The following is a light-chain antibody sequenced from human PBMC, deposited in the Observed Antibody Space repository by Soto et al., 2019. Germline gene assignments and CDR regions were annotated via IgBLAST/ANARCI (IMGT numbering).Light chain of an antibody. Sequence: ENLLTQYPGTLSLSPGERATLSCGASQSVSRKYVAWYQQKTGQAPRLLIYDASNRATGIPARLSGSGYGTDLTITISSIENEDFEVYYCQQRSNWPRTFGQGTKVDIK. J-gene: IGKJ1*01. CDR1: QSVSRKY. CDR3: QQRSNWPRT. V-gene: IGKV3-11*01. CDR2: DAS.